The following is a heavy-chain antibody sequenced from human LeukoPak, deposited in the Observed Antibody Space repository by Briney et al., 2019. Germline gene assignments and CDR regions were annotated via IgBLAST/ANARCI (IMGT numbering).Heavy chain of an antibody. Sequence: PGGSLRLSCAASGFTFSSYGMHWVRQAPGKGLEWVAVISYDGSNKYYADSVKGRFTISRDNSKNTLYLQMNSLRAEDTAVYYCAKSIPLKLVRGVYFDYWGQGTLVTVSS. CDR1: GFTFSSYG. J-gene: IGHJ4*02. D-gene: IGHD3-10*01. CDR3: AKSIPLKLVRGVYFDY. CDR2: ISYDGSNK. V-gene: IGHV3-30*18.